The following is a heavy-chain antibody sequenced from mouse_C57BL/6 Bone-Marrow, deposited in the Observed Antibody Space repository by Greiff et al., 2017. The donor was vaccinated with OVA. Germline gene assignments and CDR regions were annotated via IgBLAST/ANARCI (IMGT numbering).Heavy chain of an antibody. Sequence: QVQLQQPGAELVKPGASVKLSCKASGYTFTSYWMHWVKQRPGRGLEWIGRIDPNSGGTKYNEKFKSKATLTVDKPSSTAYMQLSSLTSKDSAVDFCACSPSDGYYPDFDYWGQGTTLTVSS. J-gene: IGHJ2*01. V-gene: IGHV1-72*01. CDR1: GYTFTSYW. CDR2: IDPNSGGT. D-gene: IGHD2-3*01. CDR3: ACSPSDGYYPDFDY.